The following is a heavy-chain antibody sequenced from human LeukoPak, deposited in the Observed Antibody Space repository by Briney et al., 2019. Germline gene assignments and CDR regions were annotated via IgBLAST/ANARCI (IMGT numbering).Heavy chain of an antibody. Sequence: SVKVSCKASGGTFSSYAISWVRQAPGQGLEWMGGIIPIFGTANYAQKFQGRVTITADKSTSTAYMELSSLRSEDTAVYFCASAPRYSSSWPNNWFDPWGQGTLVTVSS. J-gene: IGHJ5*02. D-gene: IGHD6-13*01. CDR1: GGTFSSYA. CDR3: ASAPRYSSSWPNNWFDP. V-gene: IGHV1-69*06. CDR2: IIPIFGTA.